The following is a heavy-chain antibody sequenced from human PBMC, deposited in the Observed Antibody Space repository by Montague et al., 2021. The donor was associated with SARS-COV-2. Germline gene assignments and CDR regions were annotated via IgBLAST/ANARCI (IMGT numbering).Heavy chain of an antibody. CDR3: TSGREGNYNVMDV. CDR1: GDSVSSNSAT. V-gene: IGHV6-1*01. J-gene: IGHJ6*02. Sequence: CAISGDSVSSNSATWNWVRQSPSRGLEWLGRTYYRSKWYNDYAVSVRVRVTINPDTSKNQFSLQLNSVTTEDTAIYYCTSGREGNYNVMDVWGQGTTVTVSS. D-gene: IGHD1-1*01. CDR2: TYYRSKWYN.